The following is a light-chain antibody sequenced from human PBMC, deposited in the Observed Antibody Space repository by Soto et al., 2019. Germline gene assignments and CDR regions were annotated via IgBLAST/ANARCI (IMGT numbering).Light chain of an antibody. CDR1: QNLSRYF. CDR3: QKYCSSGT. J-gene: IGKJ1*01. Sequence: EIVLTQSPGTLSVSPGDRASLSCRASQNLSRYFLDRYQHKPGQAPRLLVSGASGRGTGIPDRFSGAGSGTDFTLTISRLEDEAFAVYYCQKYCSSGTFGQGTKVDIK. CDR2: GAS. V-gene: IGKV3-20*01.